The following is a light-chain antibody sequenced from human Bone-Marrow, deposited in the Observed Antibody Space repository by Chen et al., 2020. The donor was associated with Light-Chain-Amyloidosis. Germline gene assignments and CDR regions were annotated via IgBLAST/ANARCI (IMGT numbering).Light chain of an antibody. Sequence: QPPLPNPPSGFGSPGHPTTTSCPVTSSDVGGDNHVSWYQQHPDKAPKLMIYEVTNRPSWVPDRFSGSKSDNTASLTISGLQTEDEADYFCSSYTITNTLVFGSGTRVTVL. CDR2: EVT. CDR3: SSYTITNTLV. CDR1: SSDVGGDNH. V-gene: IGLV2-14*01. J-gene: IGLJ1*01.